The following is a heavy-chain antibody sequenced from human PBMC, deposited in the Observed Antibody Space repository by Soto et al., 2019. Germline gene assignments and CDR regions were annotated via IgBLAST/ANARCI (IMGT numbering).Heavy chain of an antibody. V-gene: IGHV4-30-4*01. D-gene: IGHD5-12*01. CDR2: IHNSGSS. CDR1: GGSINSNAYY. CDR3: ARLRDGYNSFDY. J-gene: IGHJ4*02. Sequence: PSETLSLTCTVSGGSINSNAYYWSWIRQPPGKGLEWLGYIHNSGSSHYRPSLKSRLNISLDTSKNQFSLTVRSVTPADTAVYSCARLRDGYNSFDYWGLGILVTVS.